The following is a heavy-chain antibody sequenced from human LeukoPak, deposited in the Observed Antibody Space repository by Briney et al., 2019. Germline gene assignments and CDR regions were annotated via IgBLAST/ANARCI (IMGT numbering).Heavy chain of an antibody. CDR2: IYYSGST. V-gene: IGHV4-59*01. J-gene: IGHJ4*02. Sequence: NPSETLSLTCTVSGGSISSYYWSWIRQPPGKGLEWIGYIYYSGSTNYNPSLKSRVTISVDTSKNQFSLKLSSVTAADTAVYYCARVAAPGIYSSPFDYWGQGTLVTVSS. CDR3: ARVAAPGIYSSPFDY. D-gene: IGHD6-13*01. CDR1: GGSISSYY.